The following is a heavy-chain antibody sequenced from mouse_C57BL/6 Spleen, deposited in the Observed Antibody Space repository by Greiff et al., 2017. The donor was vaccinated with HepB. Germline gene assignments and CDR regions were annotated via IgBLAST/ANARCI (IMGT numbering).Heavy chain of an antibody. D-gene: IGHD2-5*01. V-gene: IGHV1-50*01. Sequence: VHVKQSGAELVKPGASVKLSCKASGYTFTSYWMQWVKQRPGQGLEWIGEIDPSDSYTNYSQKFKGKATLTVDTSSSTAYMQLSSRTSEDSAVYYCARGGYSNYFYAMDYWGQGTSVTVSS. J-gene: IGHJ4*01. CDR1: GYTFTSYW. CDR3: ARGGYSNYFYAMDY. CDR2: IDPSDSYT.